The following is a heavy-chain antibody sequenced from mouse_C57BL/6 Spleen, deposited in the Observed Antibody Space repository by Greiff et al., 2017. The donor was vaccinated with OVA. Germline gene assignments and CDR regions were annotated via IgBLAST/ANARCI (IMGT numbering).Heavy chain of an antibody. CDR1: GYTFTSYW. Sequence: QVQLQQPGAELVRPGSSVKLSCKASGYTFTSYWMDWVKQRPGQGLEWIGNIYPSDSETHYNQKFKDKATLTVDKSSSTAYMQLSSLTSEDSAVYYCARGGGLRWYFDVWGTGTTVTVSS. V-gene: IGHV1-61*01. D-gene: IGHD2-4*01. J-gene: IGHJ1*03. CDR2: IYPSDSET. CDR3: ARGGGLRWYFDV.